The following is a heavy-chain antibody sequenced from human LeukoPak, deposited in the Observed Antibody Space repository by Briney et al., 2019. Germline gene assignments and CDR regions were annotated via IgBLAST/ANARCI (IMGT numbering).Heavy chain of an antibody. CDR3: ARGGKPNYYDSSGYSDY. CDR2: MNPNSGNT. V-gene: IGHV1-8*01. CDR1: GYTFTSYD. J-gene: IGHJ4*02. Sequence: GASVKVSCKASGYTFTSYDINWVRQATGQGLEWMGWMNPNSGNTGYAQKFQGRVTMTRNTSISTAYMELSSLRSEDTAVYYCARGGKPNYYDSSGYSDYWGQGTLVTVSS. D-gene: IGHD3-22*01.